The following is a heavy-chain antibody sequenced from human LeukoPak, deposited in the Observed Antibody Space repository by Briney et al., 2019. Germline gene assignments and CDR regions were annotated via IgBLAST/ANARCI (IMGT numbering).Heavy chain of an antibody. V-gene: IGHV4-38-2*02. Sequence: SETLSLTCTVSGYSISSGYYWGWIRQPPGKGLEWIGSIYHSGSTYYNPSLKSRVTISVDTSKNQFSLKLSSVTAADTAVYYCARVAYSSSLDDAFDIWGRGTMVTVSS. D-gene: IGHD6-6*01. J-gene: IGHJ3*02. CDR3: ARVAYSSSLDDAFDI. CDR2: IYHSGST. CDR1: GYSISSGYY.